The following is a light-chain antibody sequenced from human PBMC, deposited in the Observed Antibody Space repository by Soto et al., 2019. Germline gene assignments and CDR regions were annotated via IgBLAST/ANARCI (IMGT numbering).Light chain of an antibody. V-gene: IGKV3-15*01. CDR1: QSVSSN. Sequence: EIVMTQSPATLSVSPGERATLSCRASQSVSSNLAWYQQKPGQAPRLLMYGASTRATGIPDRFSGTGSETDFTLTISRLEPEDFAVYYCQQYDNSPITFGQGTRLEIK. J-gene: IGKJ5*01. CDR3: QQYDNSPIT. CDR2: GAS.